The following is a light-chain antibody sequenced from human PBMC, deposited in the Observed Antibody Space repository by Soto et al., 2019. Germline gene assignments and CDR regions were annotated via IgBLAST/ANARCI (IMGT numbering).Light chain of an antibody. CDR3: AAWDDTLNAAV. J-gene: IGLJ2*01. V-gene: IGLV1-44*01. CDR1: SSNIGSHT. Sequence: QSVLTQPYSASGTPGQRVTISCSGSSSNIGSHTLNWYQQRPGSAPSVLIYSDNQRPSGVPDRFSGSTSGTSASLAISGLQSEDEAEYYCAAWDDTLNAAVFGGGTKLTVL. CDR2: SDN.